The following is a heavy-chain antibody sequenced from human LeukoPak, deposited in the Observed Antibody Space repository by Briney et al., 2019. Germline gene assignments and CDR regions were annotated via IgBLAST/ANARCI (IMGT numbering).Heavy chain of an antibody. CDR3: AKDYSGGWSDAFDI. V-gene: IGHV3-30*02. D-gene: IGHD6-19*01. CDR1: GFTFSSYG. CDR2: IRYDGSNK. J-gene: IGHJ3*02. Sequence: PGRSLRLSCAASGFTFSSYGMHWVRQAPGKGLEWVAFIRYDGSNKYYAGSVKGRFTISRDNSKNTLYLQMNTLRAEDTAVYYCAKDYSGGWSDAFDIWGQGAMVTVSS.